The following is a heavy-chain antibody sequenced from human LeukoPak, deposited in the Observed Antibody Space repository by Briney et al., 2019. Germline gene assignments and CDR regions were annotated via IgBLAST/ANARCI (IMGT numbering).Heavy chain of an antibody. D-gene: IGHD2-15*01. CDR1: GSTFGDYC. CDR3: ARRGTTYCTVDSCHLHWFDP. J-gene: IGHJ5*02. CDR2: INGSSSDT. Sequence: GGSLRLSCAASGSTFGDYCMTWIRQPPGRGMEWISYINGSSSDTKYADPVKGRFTISRDNAKNSLNLLLNSPRAEDTAVYYCARRGTTYCTVDSCHLHWFDPWGQGTLVTVSS. V-gene: IGHV3-11*03.